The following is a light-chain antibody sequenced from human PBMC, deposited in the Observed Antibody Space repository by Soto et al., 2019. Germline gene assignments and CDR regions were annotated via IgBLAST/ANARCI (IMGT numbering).Light chain of an antibody. CDR2: GIS. CDR3: LQSSRYPWT. Sequence: DIQMTQSPSAMSASVGDRVTISCRASQGIGNYLAWFQQKPGKVPKRLIYGISSLQSGVPSRFSGSGAGTEFTLTIYSLQPEDVATYYCLQSSRYPWTFGQGTKVDIK. J-gene: IGKJ1*01. V-gene: IGKV1-17*03. CDR1: QGIGNY.